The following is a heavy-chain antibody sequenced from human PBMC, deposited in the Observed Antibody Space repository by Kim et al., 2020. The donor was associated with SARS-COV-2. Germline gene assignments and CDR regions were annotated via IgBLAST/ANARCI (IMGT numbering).Heavy chain of an antibody. J-gene: IGHJ4*02. CDR3: AREGRGAAAGAPDY. D-gene: IGHD6-13*01. V-gene: IGHV7-4-1*02. CDR2: INTNTGNP. CDR1: GYTLANYA. Sequence: ASVKVSCKASGYTLANYAMNWVRQAPGQGLEWIGWINTNTGNPTYAQGFTGRFVFSLDTSVSTTYLQISSLKPEDTAVYYCAREGRGAAAGAPDYWGQGTLVTVSS.